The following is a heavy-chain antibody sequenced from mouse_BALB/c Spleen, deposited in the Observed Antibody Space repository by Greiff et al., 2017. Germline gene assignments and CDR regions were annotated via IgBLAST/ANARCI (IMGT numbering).Heavy chain of an antibody. CDR2: INPSTGYT. CDR3: AREDYGNYEDAMDY. Sequence: QVQLKESGAELAKPGASVKMSCKASGYTFTSYWMHWVKQRPGQGLEWIGYINPSTGYTEYNQKFKDKATLTADKSSSTAYMQLSSLTSEDSAVYYCAREDYGNYEDAMDYWGQGTSVTVSS. V-gene: IGHV1-7*01. D-gene: IGHD2-1*01. J-gene: IGHJ4*01. CDR1: GYTFTSYW.